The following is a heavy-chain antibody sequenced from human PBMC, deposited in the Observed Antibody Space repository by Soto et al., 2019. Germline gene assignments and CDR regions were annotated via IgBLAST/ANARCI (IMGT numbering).Heavy chain of an antibody. CDR2: INHSGST. J-gene: IGHJ5*02. CDR1: GGSFSGYY. CDR3: AREIAVAGTVDIS. V-gene: IGHV4-34*01. D-gene: IGHD6-19*01. Sequence: SETLSLTCAFYGGSFSGYYWSLIRQPPGKGLEWIGEINHSGSTNYNPSLKSRVTISVDKSKNQFSLKLSSVTAADTAVYYCAREIAVAGTVDISWGQGTLVTVSS.